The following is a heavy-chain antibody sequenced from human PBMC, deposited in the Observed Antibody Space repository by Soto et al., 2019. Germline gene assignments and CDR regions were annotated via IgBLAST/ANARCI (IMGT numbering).Heavy chain of an antibody. CDR2: IYYSGST. CDR3: ARERPDGSRLAP. Sequence: QVQLQESGPGLVKPSQTLSLTCTVSGGSISSGDYYWSWIRQPPGKGLEWIGYIYYSGSTYYNPSLRSRVXXXLXXSTNQFSLKLSSVTAADTAVYYCARERPDGSRLAPWGQGTLVTVSS. J-gene: IGHJ5*02. D-gene: IGHD6-13*01. CDR1: GGSISSGDYY. V-gene: IGHV4-30-4*01.